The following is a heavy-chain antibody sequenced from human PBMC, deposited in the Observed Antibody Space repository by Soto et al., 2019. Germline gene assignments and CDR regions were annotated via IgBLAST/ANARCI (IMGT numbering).Heavy chain of an antibody. CDR2: IRNRANSYAT. Sequence: EVQLVESGGGFVPPGGSLRLSCAASGLSFSDHYMDWVRQAPGRGLEWVGRIRNRANSYATEYAASVEGRFTISREDSKNSLYLQMNSLKIEDTAVYYCASSWFGVSKYFDYWGQGILVTVSS. CDR3: ASSWFGVSKYFDY. V-gene: IGHV3-72*01. CDR1: GLSFSDHY. D-gene: IGHD3-10*01. J-gene: IGHJ4*02.